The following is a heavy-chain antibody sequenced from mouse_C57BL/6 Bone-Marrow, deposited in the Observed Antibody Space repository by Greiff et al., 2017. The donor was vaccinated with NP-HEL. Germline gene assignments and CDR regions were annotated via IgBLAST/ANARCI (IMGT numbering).Heavy chain of an antibody. D-gene: IGHD1-1*01. CDR3: TTNPYYYGSREYFDY. J-gene: IGHJ2*01. CDR1: GFNIKDDY. CDR2: IDPENGDT. Sequence: EVQLQQSGAELVRPGASVKLSCTASGFNIKDDYMHWVKQRPEQGLEWIGWIDPENGDTEYASKFQGKATITADTSSNTAYLQLSSLTSEDTAVYYCTTNPYYYGSREYFDYWGQGTTLTVSS. V-gene: IGHV14-4*01.